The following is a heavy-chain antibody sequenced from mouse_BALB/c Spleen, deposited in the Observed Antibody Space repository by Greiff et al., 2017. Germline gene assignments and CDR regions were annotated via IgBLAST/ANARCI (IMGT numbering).Heavy chain of an antibody. CDR3: AREGGNYGYFDV. V-gene: IGHV5-6-3*01. D-gene: IGHD2-1*01. CDR2: INSNGGST. J-gene: IGHJ1*01. CDR1: GFTFSSYG. Sequence: VKLMESGGGLVQPGGSLKLSCAASGFTFSSYGMSWVRQTPDKRLELVATINSNGGSTYYPDSVKGRFTISRDNAKNTLYLQMSSLKSEDTAMYYCAREGGNYGYFDVWGAGTTVTVSS.